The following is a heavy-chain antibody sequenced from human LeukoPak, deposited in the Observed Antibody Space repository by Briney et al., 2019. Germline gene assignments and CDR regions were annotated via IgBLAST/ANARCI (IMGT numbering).Heavy chain of an antibody. CDR1: GGSISSYY. CDR3: ARGGSSGWYRNTPHAFDI. Sequence: SETLSLTCTVSGGSISSYYWSWIRQPAGKGLEWIGRIYTSGSTNYNPSPKSRVTMSVDTSKNQFSRRLSSVTAADTAVYYCARGGSSGWYRNTPHAFDIWGQGTMVTVSS. CDR2: IYTSGST. D-gene: IGHD6-19*01. V-gene: IGHV4-4*07. J-gene: IGHJ3*02.